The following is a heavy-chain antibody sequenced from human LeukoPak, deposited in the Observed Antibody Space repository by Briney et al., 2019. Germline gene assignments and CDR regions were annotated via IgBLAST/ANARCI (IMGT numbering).Heavy chain of an antibody. V-gene: IGHV4-39*07. Sequence: SETLSLTCTVSSGSISNSNYYWGWIRQPPGKGLEWIGSIYYSGSTYYNPSLKSRVTISVGTSKNQFSLKLSSVTAADTAVYYCARVAGSGSYEAFDIWGQGTMVTVSS. D-gene: IGHD3-10*01. CDR3: ARVAGSGSYEAFDI. J-gene: IGHJ3*02. CDR1: SGSISNSNYY. CDR2: IYYSGST.